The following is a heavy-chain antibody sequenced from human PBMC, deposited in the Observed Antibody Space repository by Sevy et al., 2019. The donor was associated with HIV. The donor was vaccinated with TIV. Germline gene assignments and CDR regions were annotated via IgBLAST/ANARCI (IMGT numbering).Heavy chain of an antibody. Sequence: GASVKVSCKASGYTFTSYDINWVRQATGQGLEWMGWMNPNSGNTGYAQKFQGRVTMTRNTSISTAYMELSSLRSEDTAVYYCARGLGLSSGPKSNRADYWGQGTLVTVSS. V-gene: IGHV1-8*01. D-gene: IGHD6-19*01. J-gene: IGHJ4*02. CDR1: GYTFTSYD. CDR2: MNPNSGNT. CDR3: ARGLGLSSGPKSNRADY.